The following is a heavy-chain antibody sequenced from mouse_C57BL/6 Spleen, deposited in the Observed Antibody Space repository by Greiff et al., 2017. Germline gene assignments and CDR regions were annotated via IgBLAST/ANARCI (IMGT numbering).Heavy chain of an antibody. Sequence: VQLKESGPGLVKPSQSLSLTCSVTGYSITSGYYWNWIRQFPGNKLEWMGYISYDGSNNYNPSLKNRISITRDTSKNQFFLKLNSVTTEDTATYYCARDYYGSSYVEGYWGQGTTLTVSS. CDR1: GYSITSGYY. V-gene: IGHV3-6*01. J-gene: IGHJ2*01. D-gene: IGHD1-1*01. CDR3: ARDYYGSSYVEGY. CDR2: ISYDGSN.